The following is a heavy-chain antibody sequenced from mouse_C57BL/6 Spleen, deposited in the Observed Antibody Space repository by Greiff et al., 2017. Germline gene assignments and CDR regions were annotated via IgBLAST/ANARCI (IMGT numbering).Heavy chain of an antibody. Sequence: QVQLQQSGAELARPGASVKLSCKASGYTFTSYGISWVKQRTGPGLEWIGEIYPRSGNTYYNEKFKGKATLTADKSSSTAYMELRSLTSEDSAVDFCGGYYETWFAYWGQGTLVTVSA. CDR3: GGYYETWFAY. D-gene: IGHD2-3*01. CDR1: GYTFTSYG. CDR2: IYPRSGNT. V-gene: IGHV1-81*01. J-gene: IGHJ3*01.